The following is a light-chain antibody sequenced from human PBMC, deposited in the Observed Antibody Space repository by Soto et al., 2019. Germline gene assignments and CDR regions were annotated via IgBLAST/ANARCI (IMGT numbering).Light chain of an antibody. J-gene: IGKJ4*01. Sequence: DIQMTQSPSTLCAFVGDRVTITCRASQRISSWLAWYQQKPGKAPKFLIYDASTLESGVPSRFSGSGSGTEFTLTISSLQPDDFATYYCQQYDNYPLTFGGGTKVDIK. CDR1: QRISSW. V-gene: IGKV1-5*01. CDR3: QQYDNYPLT. CDR2: DAS.